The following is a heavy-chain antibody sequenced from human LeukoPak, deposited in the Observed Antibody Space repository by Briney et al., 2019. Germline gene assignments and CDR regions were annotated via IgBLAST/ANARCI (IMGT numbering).Heavy chain of an antibody. V-gene: IGHV3-23*01. Sequence: TGGSLRLSCAASGFTFSSYAMTWVRQAPGKGLEWVSAISGSGGSTYYADSVKGRFTSSKDNSKNTLYLQRNSLRAEDTAVYSCARNPILGYCSSTSCYVFGYWGQGTLVTVSS. J-gene: IGHJ4*02. CDR3: ARNPILGYCSSTSCYVFGY. CDR2: ISGSGGST. D-gene: IGHD2-2*01. CDR1: GFTFSSYA.